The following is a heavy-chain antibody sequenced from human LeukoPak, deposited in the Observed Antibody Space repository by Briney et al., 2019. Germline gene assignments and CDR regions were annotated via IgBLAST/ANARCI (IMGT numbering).Heavy chain of an antibody. V-gene: IGHV3-21*01. D-gene: IGHD3-9*01. Sequence: GGSLRLSCAASGFAFSSNWMHWVRQTPGKGLEWVSSISSSSSYIYYADSVKGRFTISRDNAKNSLYLQMNSLRAEDTAVYYCARAYYDILTGYGKTFDYWGQGTLVTVSS. CDR3: ARAYYDILTGYGKTFDY. J-gene: IGHJ4*02. CDR1: GFAFSSNW. CDR2: ISSSSSYI.